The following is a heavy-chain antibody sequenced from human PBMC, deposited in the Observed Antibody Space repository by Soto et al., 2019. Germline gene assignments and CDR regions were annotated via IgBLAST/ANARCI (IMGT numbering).Heavy chain of an antibody. J-gene: IGHJ4*02. D-gene: IGHD5-18*01. V-gene: IGHV1-18*01. Sequence: ASVKVSCKASGGTFGNYAISWVRQAPGQGLEWVGWISAYNGNTNYAQKLQGRVTMTTDTSTSTAYMELRSLRSDDTAVYYCARSGYSYGLLPYWGQGTLVTVSS. CDR2: ISAYNGNT. CDR1: GGTFGNYA. CDR3: ARSGYSYGLLPY.